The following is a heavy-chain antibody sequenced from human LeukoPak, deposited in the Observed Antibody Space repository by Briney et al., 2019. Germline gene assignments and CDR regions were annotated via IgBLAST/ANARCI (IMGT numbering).Heavy chain of an antibody. Sequence: PGGSLRLSCVASGFTFSSYWMTWVRQSPGRGLEWVARSRNKANSYTTEYAASVKGRFTISRDDSKNSLFLQMNSLKTEDTAVYYCVRGKNSFDYWGQGTLLTVSS. CDR3: VRGKNSFDY. J-gene: IGHJ4*02. D-gene: IGHD3-10*01. CDR1: GFTFSSYW. CDR2: SRNKANSYTT. V-gene: IGHV3-72*01.